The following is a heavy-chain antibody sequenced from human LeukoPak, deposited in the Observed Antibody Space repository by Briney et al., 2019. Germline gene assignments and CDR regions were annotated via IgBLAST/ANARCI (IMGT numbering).Heavy chain of an antibody. V-gene: IGHV4-4*07. CDR3: ARDRYYDSSGYVMHYFDY. J-gene: IGHJ4*02. D-gene: IGHD3-22*01. CDR1: GGSISSYY. CDR2: IYTSGST. Sequence: PSETLSLTCTVSGGSISSYYWSWIRQPAGKGLEWIGRIYTSGSTNYNPSLKSRVTMSVDTSKNQFSLKLSPVTAADTAVYYCARDRYYDSSGYVMHYFDYWGQGTLVTVSS.